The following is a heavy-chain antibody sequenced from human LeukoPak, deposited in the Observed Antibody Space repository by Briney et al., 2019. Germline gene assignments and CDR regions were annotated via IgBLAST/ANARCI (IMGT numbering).Heavy chain of an antibody. Sequence: PSETLSLTCTVSGGSISSYYWTWIRQPAGMGLEWIGRIYTSGTTNYNPSLKSRVTMSVDTSKNQFSLKLSSVTAADTAVYYCARETSVAIGHKWFDPWGQGTLVTVSS. CDR1: GGSISSYY. J-gene: IGHJ5*02. CDR2: IYTSGTT. D-gene: IGHD2-2*01. V-gene: IGHV4-4*07. CDR3: ARETSVAIGHKWFDP.